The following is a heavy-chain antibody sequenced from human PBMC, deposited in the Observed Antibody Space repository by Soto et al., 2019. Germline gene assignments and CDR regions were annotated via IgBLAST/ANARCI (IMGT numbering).Heavy chain of an antibody. D-gene: IGHD2-2*01. J-gene: IGHJ4*02. CDR3: ARVRPTSSTRPAAVLYYFAY. V-gene: IGHV4-4*02. CDR1: GDSISSRYW. Sequence: QVQLQESGPGLVKPSETLSLTCTVSGDSISSRYWWTWVRQPPGKGLEWLGEVYHSGFVSYNQSLESRVTISVAKSKHQFSLNLASVTAADTAVYYCARVRPTSSTRPAAVLYYFAYWGQGALVTVSS. CDR2: VYHSGFV.